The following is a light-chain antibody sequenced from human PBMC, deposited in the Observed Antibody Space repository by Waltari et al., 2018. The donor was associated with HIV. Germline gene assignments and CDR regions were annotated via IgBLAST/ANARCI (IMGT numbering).Light chain of an antibody. V-gene: IGLV2-23*02. Sequence: QSALTQPAAVSGSPGQSIVISCSGLDSVPPGHNYVSWYHQVPGTFPQLLIFDVYKRPAGISSRVSASRSGDTASLTISDLQADDDGDYYCCSYVPVREFVVFGGGTKVTVL. CDR1: DSVPPGHNY. CDR3: CSYVPVREFVV. J-gene: IGLJ2*01. CDR2: DVY.